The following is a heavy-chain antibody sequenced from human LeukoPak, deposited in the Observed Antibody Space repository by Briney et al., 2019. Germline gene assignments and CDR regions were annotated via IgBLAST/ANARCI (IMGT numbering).Heavy chain of an antibody. CDR1: DYSINSNNW. CDR3: ARGTTARGYSYGYDYYYYGMDV. J-gene: IGHJ6*02. Sequence: PSETLSLTCDVSDYSINSNNWWVWIRQPPGKGLEWIGYICHSGSTSYNPSLKSRVTISVDTSKNQFSLKLSSVTAADTAVYYCARGTTARGYSYGYDYYYYGMDVWGQGTTVTVSS. V-gene: IGHV4-28*03. CDR2: ICHSGST. D-gene: IGHD5-18*01.